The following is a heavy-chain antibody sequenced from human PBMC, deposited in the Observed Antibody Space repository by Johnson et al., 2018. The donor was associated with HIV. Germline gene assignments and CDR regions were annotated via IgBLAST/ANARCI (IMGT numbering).Heavy chain of an antibody. V-gene: IGHV3-20*04. CDR3: ARVNGILLHAFDI. D-gene: IGHD2-15*01. CDR2: INWNGGST. Sequence: VQVVESGGSVVRPGGSLRLCCAASGFTFDDYGMSWVRQAPGKGLEWVSDINWNGGSTGYADSVKGRFTISRDNAKNSLYLQMNSLRAEDTALYYCARVNGILLHAFDIWGQGTMVTVSS. CDR1: GFTFDDYG. J-gene: IGHJ3*02.